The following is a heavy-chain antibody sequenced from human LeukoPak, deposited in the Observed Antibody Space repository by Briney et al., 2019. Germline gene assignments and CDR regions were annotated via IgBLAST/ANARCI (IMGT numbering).Heavy chain of an antibody. CDR3: ARDKDCSGGSCYSRYFDY. V-gene: IGHV1-18*01. CDR2: ISAYNGNT. CDR1: GYTFTSYG. D-gene: IGHD2-15*01. Sequence: GASVTVSCKASGYTFTSYGISWVRQAPGQGLEWMGWISAYNGNTNYAQKLQGRVTMTTDTSTSTAYMELRSLRSDDTAVYYCARDKDCSGGSCYSRYFDYWGQGTLVTVSS. J-gene: IGHJ4*02.